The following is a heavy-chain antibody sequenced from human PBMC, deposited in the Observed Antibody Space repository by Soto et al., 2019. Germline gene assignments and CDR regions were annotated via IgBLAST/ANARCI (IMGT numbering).Heavy chain of an antibody. J-gene: IGHJ5*02. CDR3: AREGSDYYDSSGLNWFDP. Sequence: QVQLVQSGAEVKKPGSSVKVSCKASGGTFSSYAISWVRQAHGQGLEWMGGIIPIFGTANYAQKFQGRVTITADESTSTAYMELSSLRSEDTAVYYCAREGSDYYDSSGLNWFDPWGQGTLVTVSS. CDR2: IIPIFGTA. D-gene: IGHD3-22*01. CDR1: GGTFSSYA. V-gene: IGHV1-69*01.